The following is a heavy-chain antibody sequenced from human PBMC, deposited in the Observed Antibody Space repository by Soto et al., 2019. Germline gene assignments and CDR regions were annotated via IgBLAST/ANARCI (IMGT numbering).Heavy chain of an antibody. V-gene: IGHV3-30-3*01. J-gene: IGHJ6*02. D-gene: IGHD1-26*01. Sequence: PGGSLRLSCAASGFTFSSYAMHWVRQAPGKGLEWVAVISYDGSNKYYADSVKGRFTISRDNSKNTLYLQMNSLRAEDTAVYYCARDRTGRGATYYYYYGMDVWGQGTTVTVSS. CDR2: ISYDGSNK. CDR1: GFTFSSYA. CDR3: ARDRTGRGATYYYYYGMDV.